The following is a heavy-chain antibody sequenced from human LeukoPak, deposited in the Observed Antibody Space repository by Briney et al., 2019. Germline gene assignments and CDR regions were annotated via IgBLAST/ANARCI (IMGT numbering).Heavy chain of an antibody. CDR2: ISYDGSNK. Sequence: PGGSLRLSCAASGFTFSSYAMHWVRQAPGKGLEWVAVISYDGSNKYYADSVKGRFTISRDNSKNTLYLQMNSLRAEDTAVYYCARDPGRYCTNGVCYTAQYYFDYWGQGTLVTVSS. CDR3: ARDPGRYCTNGVCYTAQYYFDY. V-gene: IGHV3-30-3*01. CDR1: GFTFSSYA. D-gene: IGHD2-8*01. J-gene: IGHJ4*02.